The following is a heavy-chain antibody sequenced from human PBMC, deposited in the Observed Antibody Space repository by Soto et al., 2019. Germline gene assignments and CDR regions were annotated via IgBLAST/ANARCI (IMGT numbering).Heavy chain of an antibody. CDR1: GASITRDH. D-gene: IGHD6-19*01. Sequence: QVQLQESGPGLVTPSETLSLTCTVSGASITRDHWNWIRQPPGKGLEWIGEYSGSTNYNPSLKSRVTISADTSKNQFSLKLSSVTAADTAVYFCATYTSGGGGRGYWGQGTLVTVSS. CDR3: ATYTSGGGGRGY. CDR2: EYSGST. V-gene: IGHV4-59*08. J-gene: IGHJ4*02.